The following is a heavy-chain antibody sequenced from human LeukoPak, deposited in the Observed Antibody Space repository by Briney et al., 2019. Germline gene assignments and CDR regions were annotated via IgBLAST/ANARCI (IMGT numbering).Heavy chain of an antibody. CDR2: ISGSGGST. CDR3: AKDSYSGSYSDAFDI. Sequence: PSETLSLTCTVSGGSISSSGYYWGWIRQPPGKGLEWVSAISGSGGSTYYADSVKGRFTISRDNSKNTLYLQMNSLRAEDTAVYYCAKDSYSGSYSDAFDIWGQGTMVTVSS. V-gene: IGHV3-23*01. D-gene: IGHD1-26*01. CDR1: GGSISSSGYY. J-gene: IGHJ3*02.